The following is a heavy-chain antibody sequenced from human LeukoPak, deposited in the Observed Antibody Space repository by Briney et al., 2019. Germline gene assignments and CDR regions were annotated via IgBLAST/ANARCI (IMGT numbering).Heavy chain of an antibody. J-gene: IGHJ4*02. CDR2: IYYSGST. V-gene: IGHV4-59*08. D-gene: IGHD3-10*01. CDR3: ARRTRGLDY. Sequence: SETLSLTCTVSGGSISSYYWSWIRQPPGKGLEWIGYIYYSGSTNYNPSLKSRVTISVDTSKNQFSLKLSSVTAADPAVYYCARRTRGLDYWGQGALVTVSS. CDR1: GGSISSYY.